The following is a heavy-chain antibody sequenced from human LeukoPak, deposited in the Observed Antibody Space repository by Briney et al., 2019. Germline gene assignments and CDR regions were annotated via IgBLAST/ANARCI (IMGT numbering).Heavy chain of an antibody. CDR3: ARDFLCSSTSCYVDY. D-gene: IGHD2-2*01. J-gene: IGHJ4*02. CDR2: ISAYNGNT. V-gene: IGHV1-18*01. Sequence: GASVKVSCKASGYTFTSYGISWVRQAPGQGLEWTGWISAYNGNTNYAQKLQGRVTMTTDTSTSTAYMELRSLRSDDTAVYYCARDFLCSSTSCYVDYWGQGTLVTVSS. CDR1: GYTFTSYG.